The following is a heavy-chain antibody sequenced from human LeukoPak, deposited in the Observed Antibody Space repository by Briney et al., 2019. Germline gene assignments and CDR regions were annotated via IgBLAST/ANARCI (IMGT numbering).Heavy chain of an antibody. CDR1: GFTFSAYW. CDR3: TTAAGDYYDTSGYFFDY. J-gene: IGHJ4*02. V-gene: IGHV3-11*01. CDR2: ISSSSSTM. D-gene: IGHD3-22*01. Sequence: PGGSLRLSCAASGFTFSAYWMHWVRQAPGKGLEWVSYISSSSSTMDYADSVKGRFTISRDNAKNSLYLQMNSLRAEDTAVYYCTTAAGDYYDTSGYFFDYWGQGTLVTVSS.